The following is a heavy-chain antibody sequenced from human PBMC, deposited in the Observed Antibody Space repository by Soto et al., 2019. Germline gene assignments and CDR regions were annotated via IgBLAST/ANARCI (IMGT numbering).Heavy chain of an antibody. Sequence: EVQLVESGGGLIQPGGSLRLSCAVSGFTVSNNYMSWVRQAPGKGLEGVSVIYSGGYTAYGDSVKGRFTISRDNSKNILYLKRNSRGADGRAFYYWATQRGGGGYWGQGTLVTVSS. V-gene: IGHV3-53*01. CDR1: GFTVSNNY. CDR3: ATQRGGGGY. J-gene: IGHJ4*02. CDR2: IYSGGYT. D-gene: IGHD6-25*01.